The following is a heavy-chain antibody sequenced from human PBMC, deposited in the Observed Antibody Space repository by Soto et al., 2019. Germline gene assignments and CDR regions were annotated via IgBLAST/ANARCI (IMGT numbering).Heavy chain of an antibody. CDR3: AKGEAHAVLAHSDY. V-gene: IGHV3-23*01. Sequence: GGSLRLSCAASGFTFGSYAMGWVRQPPGKGLEWVSTVTGNGGSTYYADSVKGRFTISRDNSKNMLYLQMNSLRAEDTAVYYCAKGEAHAVLAHSDYWGQGTLVTVSS. CDR2: VTGNGGST. D-gene: IGHD5-12*01. CDR1: GFTFGSYA. J-gene: IGHJ4*02.